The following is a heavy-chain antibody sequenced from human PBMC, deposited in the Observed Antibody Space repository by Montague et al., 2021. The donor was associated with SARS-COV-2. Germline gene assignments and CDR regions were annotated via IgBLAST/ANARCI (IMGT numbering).Heavy chain of an antibody. Sequence: SETLSLTCALSGGSFSNYYWSWIRQPPGKGLEWIGEVNQNGTTIYNPSVKSGVTISEDTSKNQFYLRLNSVTAADTAVYYCAKVKRGYYYGLGVSAHFDYWGQGTLVTVSS. V-gene: IGHV4-34*01. J-gene: IGHJ4*02. CDR3: AKVKRGYYYGLGVSAHFDY. CDR1: GGSFSNYY. D-gene: IGHD3-10*01. CDR2: VNQNGTT.